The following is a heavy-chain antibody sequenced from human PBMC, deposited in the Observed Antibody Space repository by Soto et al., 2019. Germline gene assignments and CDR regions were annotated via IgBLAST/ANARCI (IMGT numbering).Heavy chain of an antibody. D-gene: IGHD2-15*01. CDR2: ISAYNGNT. V-gene: IGHV1-18*04. J-gene: IGHJ6*02. CDR1: GHTFTSYG. CDR3: ARAQYCSGGSCRFIPRVQGKFYYYGMDV. Sequence: ASVKVSCKASGHTFTSYGISWVRQAPGQGLEWMGWISAYNGNTNYAQKLQGRVTMTTDTSTSTAYMELRSLRSDDTAVYYCARAQYCSGGSCRFIPRVQGKFYYYGMDVWGQGTTVTVSS.